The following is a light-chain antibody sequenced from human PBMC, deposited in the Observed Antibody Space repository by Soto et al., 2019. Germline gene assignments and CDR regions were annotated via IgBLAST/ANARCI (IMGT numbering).Light chain of an antibody. CDR1: SSDVGGYNY. CDR3: SSYTGSSDVV. V-gene: IGLV2-14*03. Sequence: QSVLTQPASVSGSPGQSITISCTGTSSDVGGYNYVSWYQQHPGKAPKLIIYDVSNRPSGVSNRFSGSKSGNTASLTISGLQAEDEADYYCSSYTGSSDVVFGGGTKVTVL. CDR2: DVS. J-gene: IGLJ2*01.